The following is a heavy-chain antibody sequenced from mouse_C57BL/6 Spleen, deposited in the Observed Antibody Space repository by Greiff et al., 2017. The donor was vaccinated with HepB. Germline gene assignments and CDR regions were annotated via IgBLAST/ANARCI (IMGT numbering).Heavy chain of an antibody. J-gene: IGHJ4*01. D-gene: IGHD1-1*01. CDR1: GYTFTDYN. Sequence: VQLQQSGPELVKPGASVKMSCKASGYTFTDYNMHWVKQSPGKSLEWIGYINPNNGGTSYNQKFKGKATLTVNKSSSTAYMELSSLTSEDAAVYYCARCSYYYGSRDYAMDYWGQGTTVTVSS. CDR2: INPNNGGT. CDR3: ARCSYYYGSRDYAMDY. V-gene: IGHV1-22*01.